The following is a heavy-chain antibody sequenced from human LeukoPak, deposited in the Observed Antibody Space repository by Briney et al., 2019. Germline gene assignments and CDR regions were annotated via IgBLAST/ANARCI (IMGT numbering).Heavy chain of an antibody. Sequence: PGGSLRLSCAASGFTFSSYWMSWVRQVPGKGLEWVANTKQDGSEKYYVHSVKGRFTISRDNAKNSLYLQMNSLRAEDTAVYYCAREGSGSYYLSGNWFDPWGQGTLVTVSS. D-gene: IGHD3-10*01. CDR1: GFTFSSYW. J-gene: IGHJ5*02. V-gene: IGHV3-7*01. CDR2: TKQDGSEK. CDR3: AREGSGSYYLSGNWFDP.